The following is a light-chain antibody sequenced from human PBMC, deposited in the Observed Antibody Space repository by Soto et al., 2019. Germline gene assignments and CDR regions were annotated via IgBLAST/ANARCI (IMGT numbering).Light chain of an antibody. CDR1: SSDVGGYNY. Sequence: QSALTQPASVSGSPGQSITISCTGTSSDVGGYNYVSWYQQHPGKAPKLMIYEVSNRPSGVSNRFSGSKSGNTASLTISGLQAEDEADYLCNPYTSSNTLVFGTGTKLTVL. J-gene: IGLJ1*01. CDR3: NPYTSSNTLV. CDR2: EVS. V-gene: IGLV2-14*01.